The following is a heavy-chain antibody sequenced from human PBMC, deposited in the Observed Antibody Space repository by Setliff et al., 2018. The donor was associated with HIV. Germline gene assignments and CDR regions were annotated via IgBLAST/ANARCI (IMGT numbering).Heavy chain of an antibody. J-gene: IGHJ3*02. CDR2: MSAYSGDT. CDR1: GHTFTAYG. D-gene: IGHD3-22*01. CDR3: VRGYYYDKTGYGTFDI. Sequence: GASVKVSCKASGHTFTAYGITWVRQAPGQGLEWMGWMSAYSGDTKYAQKIQGRVNMTRDTSTDTAYVELRSLGFDDTALYYCVRGYYYDKTGYGTFDIWGQGTVVTVSS. V-gene: IGHV1-18*04.